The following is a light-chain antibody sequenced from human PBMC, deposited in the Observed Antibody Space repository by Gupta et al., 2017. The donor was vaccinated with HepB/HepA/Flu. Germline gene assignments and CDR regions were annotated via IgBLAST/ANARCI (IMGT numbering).Light chain of an antibody. CDR3: LQTSGPPLT. J-gene: IGKJ3*01. CDR2: AAS. CDR1: QSIRTY. Sequence: DIQMTQSPSSLSASVGGRVTITCRASQSIRTYLNWYQHKPGKAPKVLIYAASSLQSGVPSRFSGRGSGTDFTLTISSLQPEDFTTYYFLQTSGPPLTFGHGTKVDIK. V-gene: IGKV1-39*01.